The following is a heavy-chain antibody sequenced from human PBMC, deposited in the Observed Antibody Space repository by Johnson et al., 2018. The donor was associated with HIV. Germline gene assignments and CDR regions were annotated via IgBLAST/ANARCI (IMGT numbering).Heavy chain of an antibody. CDR1: GFTFSSYA. CDR2: ISYDGSNK. Sequence: QVQLVESGGGVVQPGRSLRLSCAASGFTFSSYAMHWVRQAPGKGLEWVAVISYDGSNKYYADSVKGRFTISRDNSKNTLYLQMNSLRADDTGVYYCARDSNSWTRSDAFDIWGQGTMVTVSS. J-gene: IGHJ3*02. V-gene: IGHV3-30-3*01. D-gene: IGHD6-13*01. CDR3: ARDSNSWTRSDAFDI.